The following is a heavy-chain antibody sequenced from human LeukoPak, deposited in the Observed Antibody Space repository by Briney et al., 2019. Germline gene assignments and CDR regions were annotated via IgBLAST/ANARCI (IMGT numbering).Heavy chain of an antibody. Sequence: GESLKISRMGSGYSLTSYWISWVRQMPGEGRGWMGRIDPSDSYTNYSSSFQGHVTISADKSISTAYLQWSSLKASDTAMYYCARQGSGYDYYYFDYWGQGTLVTVSS. D-gene: IGHD5-12*01. J-gene: IGHJ4*02. CDR3: ARQGSGYDYYYFDY. V-gene: IGHV5-10-1*01. CDR1: GYSLTSYW. CDR2: IDPSDSYT.